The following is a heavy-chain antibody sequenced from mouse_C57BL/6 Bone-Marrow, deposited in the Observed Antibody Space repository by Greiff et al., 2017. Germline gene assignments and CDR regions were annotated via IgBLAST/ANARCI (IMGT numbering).Heavy chain of an antibody. D-gene: IGHD1-1*01. J-gene: IGHJ1*01. CDR2: INPSSGYT. CDR1: GYTFTSYT. Sequence: VKLQESGAELARPGASVKMSCKASGYTFTSYTMHWVKQRPGQGLEWIGYINPSSGYTKYNQKFKDKATLTADKSSSTAYMQLSSLTSEDSAVYYCATYGPWYFDVWGAGTTVTVAS. V-gene: IGHV1-4*01. CDR3: ATYGPWYFDV.